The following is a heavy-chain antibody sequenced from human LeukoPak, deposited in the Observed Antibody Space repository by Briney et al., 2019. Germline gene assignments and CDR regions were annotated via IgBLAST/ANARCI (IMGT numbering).Heavy chain of an antibody. CDR3: AKETLPRRIYSFDY. D-gene: IGHD3-10*01. Sequence: GGSLRLSCAASGFTFSSYAMSWVRQAPGKGLEWVSAISGSGAGTYYADSVKGRFTISRDNSKNTLYLQMNSLRAEDTAVYYWAKETLPRRIYSFDYWGQETLVTVSS. J-gene: IGHJ4*02. CDR1: GFTFSSYA. V-gene: IGHV3-23*01. CDR2: ISGSGAGT.